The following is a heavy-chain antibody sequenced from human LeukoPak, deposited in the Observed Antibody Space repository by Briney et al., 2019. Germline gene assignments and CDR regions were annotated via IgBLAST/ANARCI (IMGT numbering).Heavy chain of an antibody. CDR1: GGSISTYY. V-gene: IGHV4-59*01. CDR3: ARGNNGSYYAMDV. CDR2: IFYSGST. J-gene: IGHJ6*02. Sequence: PSETLSLTCTVSGGSISTYYWSWIRQPPGKGLEWIGYIFYSGSTNYNPSLESRVTISVDTSKNQFSLKLSSVTAADTAVYYCARGNNGSYYAMDVWGQGTTVTVSS. D-gene: IGHD1-26*01.